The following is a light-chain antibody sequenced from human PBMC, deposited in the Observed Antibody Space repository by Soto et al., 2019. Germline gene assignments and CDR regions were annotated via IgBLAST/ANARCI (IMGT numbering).Light chain of an antibody. Sequence: DVQMTQSPSSLSASVGDTVAITCRASQSISQSLNWYQQRPGKAPKLLISAASNLHTGVPSRFSGSGSGTDFTLTFSSLQPEDSATYYCQQSHTAPWTFGPGTKVEIK. CDR2: AAS. CDR3: QQSHTAPWT. CDR1: QSISQS. J-gene: IGKJ1*01. V-gene: IGKV1-39*01.